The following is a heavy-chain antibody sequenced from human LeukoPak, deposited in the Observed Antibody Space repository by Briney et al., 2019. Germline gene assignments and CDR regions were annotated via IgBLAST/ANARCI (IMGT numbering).Heavy chain of an antibody. V-gene: IGHV1-69*06. Sequence: SVKVSCKASGGTFSSYAISWVRQAPGQGLEWMGGIIPIFGTANYAQKFQGRVTITADKSTSTAYMELSSLRSEDTAVYYCARDREGGMGSSSWGQGTLVTVSS. J-gene: IGHJ4*02. CDR2: IIPIFGTA. CDR3: ARDREGGMGSSS. D-gene: IGHD6-13*01. CDR1: GGTFSSYA.